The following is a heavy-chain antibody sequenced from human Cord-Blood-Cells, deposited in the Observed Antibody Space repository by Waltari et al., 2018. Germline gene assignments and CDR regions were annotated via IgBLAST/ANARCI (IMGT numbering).Heavy chain of an antibody. CDR1: GRSSSSRNR. CDR3: ARADIRIMVRGVIDP. V-gene: IGHV4-4*02. J-gene: IGHJ5*02. D-gene: IGHD3-10*01. Sequence: QVQLQESGPGLVQPSGNLSLTCAVSGRSSSSRNRWSWVGQPPGKGLEWIGEIYHSGSTNYNPSLKSRVTISVDKSKNQFSLKLSSVTAADTAVYYCARADIRIMVRGVIDPWGQGTLVTVSS. CDR2: IYHSGST.